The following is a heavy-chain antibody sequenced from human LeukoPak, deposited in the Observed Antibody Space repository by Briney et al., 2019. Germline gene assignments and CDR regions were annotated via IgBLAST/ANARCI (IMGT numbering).Heavy chain of an antibody. Sequence: GGSLRLSCAASGFTFSSYGMHWVRQAPGKGLEWVAFIRYDGSNKYYADSVKGRFTISRDNSKNTLYLQMNSLRAEDTAVYYCAKDRLGIAAAGTHYYYYMDVWGKGTTVTVSS. V-gene: IGHV3-30*02. CDR3: AKDRLGIAAAGTHYYYYMDV. CDR1: GFTFSSYG. D-gene: IGHD6-13*01. J-gene: IGHJ6*03. CDR2: IRYDGSNK.